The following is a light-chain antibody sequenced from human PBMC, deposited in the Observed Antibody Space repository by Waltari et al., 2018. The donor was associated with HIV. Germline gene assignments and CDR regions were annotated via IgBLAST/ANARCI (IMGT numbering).Light chain of an antibody. CDR2: AAS. Sequence: DIQMTQSPSSLSASVGDRVTITCRASQGISNHLAWYQQKPGKVPKLLIYAASTLQSGVSSRFSGSGYGTDFTLTISSLQPEDVATYYCQKYNSAPWTFGQGTKVEIK. J-gene: IGKJ1*01. V-gene: IGKV1-27*01. CDR3: QKYNSAPWT. CDR1: QGISNH.